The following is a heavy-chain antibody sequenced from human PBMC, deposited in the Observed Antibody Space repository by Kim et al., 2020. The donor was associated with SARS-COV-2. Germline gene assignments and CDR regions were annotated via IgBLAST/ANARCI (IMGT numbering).Heavy chain of an antibody. Sequence: SETLSLTCTVSGGSISSYYWSWIRQPAGKGLEWIGRIYTSGSTNYNPSLKSRVTMSVDTSKNQFSLKLSSVTAADTAVYYCARAESGRYCSSTSCYNYYYYGMDVWGQGTTVTVSS. CDR1: GGSISSYY. CDR2: IYTSGST. CDR3: ARAESGRYCSSTSCYNYYYYGMDV. D-gene: IGHD2-2*02. J-gene: IGHJ6*02. V-gene: IGHV4-4*07.